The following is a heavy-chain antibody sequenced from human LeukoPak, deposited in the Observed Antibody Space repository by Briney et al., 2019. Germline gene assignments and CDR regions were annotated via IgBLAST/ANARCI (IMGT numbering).Heavy chain of an antibody. Sequence: SETLSLTCTVSGGSITDYYWTWIRQPAEKGLEWIGRIYSSGTTDYNPSLKSRVTMSVDTSRNQFSLKLTSVTAADTAVYFCARSASTYLDYWGQGTLVTVSS. V-gene: IGHV4-4*07. CDR3: ARSASTYLDY. CDR2: IYSSGTT. J-gene: IGHJ4*02. CDR1: GGSITDYY.